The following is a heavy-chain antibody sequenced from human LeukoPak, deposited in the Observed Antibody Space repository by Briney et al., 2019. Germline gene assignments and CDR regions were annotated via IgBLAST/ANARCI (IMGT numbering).Heavy chain of an antibody. V-gene: IGHV1-69*05. CDR3: ASPARPWNYAWYYYYYYMDV. D-gene: IGHD1-7*01. J-gene: IGHJ6*03. CDR2: IIPIFGTA. CDR1: GGTFSSYA. Sequence: SVKVSCKASGGTFSSYAISWVRRAPGQGLEWMGGIIPIFGTANYAQKFQGRVTIATDESTSTAYMELSSLRSEDTAVYYCASPARPWNYAWYYYYYYMDVWGKGTTVTVSS.